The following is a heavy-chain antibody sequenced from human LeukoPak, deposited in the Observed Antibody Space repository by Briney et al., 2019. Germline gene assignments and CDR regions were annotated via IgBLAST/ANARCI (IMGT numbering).Heavy chain of an antibody. Sequence: SETLSLTCTVSGGSISSGSYYWSWIRQHPGKGLEWIGYIYYSGTTYYNPSLRSRVTISVDTSNNQFSLKLSSVTAADTAVYYCARVSFCGGDCPLYFQHWGQGTLVTVSS. J-gene: IGHJ1*01. CDR2: IYYSGTT. CDR3: ARVSFCGGDCPLYFQH. V-gene: IGHV4-31*03. D-gene: IGHD2-21*02. CDR1: GGSISSGSYY.